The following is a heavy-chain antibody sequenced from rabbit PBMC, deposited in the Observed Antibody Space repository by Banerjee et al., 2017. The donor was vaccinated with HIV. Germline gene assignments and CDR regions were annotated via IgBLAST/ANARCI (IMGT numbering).Heavy chain of an antibody. Sequence: QSLEESGGDLVKPGASLTLTCKASGFDFSSSYYMCWVRQAPGKGLEWIGCVYTGDGSTYYANWAKGRFTISKTSSTTVTLQMTSLTAADTATYFCARNAGYAGYGSSTLNLWGPGTLVTVS. J-gene: IGHJ4*01. CDR1: GFDFSSSYY. CDR3: ARNAGYAGYGSSTLNL. D-gene: IGHD7-1*01. CDR2: VYTGDGST. V-gene: IGHV1S40*01.